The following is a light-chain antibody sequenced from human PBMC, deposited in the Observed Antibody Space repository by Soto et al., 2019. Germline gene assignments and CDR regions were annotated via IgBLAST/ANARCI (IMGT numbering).Light chain of an antibody. CDR2: DVS. J-gene: IGLJ1*01. Sequence: QSALTQPASVSGSPGQSITISCTGTSSDVGGYNYVSWYQQHPGKAPKLMIYDVSNRPSGVSNRFSGSKSGNTASLTISGLQDEDEAYYYCSSDTSISSYVFGTGTKLTVL. V-gene: IGLV2-14*01. CDR3: SSDTSISSYV. CDR1: SSDVGGYNY.